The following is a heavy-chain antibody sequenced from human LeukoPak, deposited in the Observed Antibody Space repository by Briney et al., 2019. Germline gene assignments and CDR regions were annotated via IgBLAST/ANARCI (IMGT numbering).Heavy chain of an antibody. Sequence: PGGSLRLSCAASGFTFSSYGMHWVRQAPGKGLEWASLIYTDGSTYYADSVKGRFTISRDNSKNTLYLQMNSLRAGDTAVYYCARSPHYFYGMDVWGQGTTVTVSS. CDR1: GFTFSSYG. J-gene: IGHJ6*02. CDR2: IYTDGST. CDR3: ARSPHYFYGMDV. V-gene: IGHV3-NL1*01.